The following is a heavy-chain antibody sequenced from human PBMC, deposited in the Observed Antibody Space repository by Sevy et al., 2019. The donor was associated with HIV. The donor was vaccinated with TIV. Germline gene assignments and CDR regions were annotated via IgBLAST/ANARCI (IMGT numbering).Heavy chain of an antibody. CDR3: ATHAGIAAAGRVFDY. D-gene: IGHD6-13*01. CDR2: TRTKADGYPK. Sequence: GGSLRLSCVASGFTFSDHYMEWARQAQGKGLEWVGRTRTKADGYPKEYAASVKGRFTISRDESKNSLYVQMNSLKTEDTAVYYCATHAGIAAAGRVFDYWGQGTLVTVSS. CDR1: GFTFSDHY. J-gene: IGHJ4*02. V-gene: IGHV3-72*01.